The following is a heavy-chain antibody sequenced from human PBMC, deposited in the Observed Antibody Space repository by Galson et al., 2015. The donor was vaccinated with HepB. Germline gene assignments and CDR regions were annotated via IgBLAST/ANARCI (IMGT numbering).Heavy chain of an antibody. CDR1: GDSVSTHIVA. J-gene: IGHJ6*04. Sequence: CAISGDSVSTHIVAWNWIRQSPSRGLEWLGRTYYRSKWYNDYAVSVQSRITINPDTSRNQFSLQLNSVTPEDTGVYYCTRVRHLARGMDVWGKGTTVTVSS. V-gene: IGHV6-1*01. D-gene: IGHD5-12*01. CDR3: TRVRHLARGMDV. CDR2: TYYRSKWYN.